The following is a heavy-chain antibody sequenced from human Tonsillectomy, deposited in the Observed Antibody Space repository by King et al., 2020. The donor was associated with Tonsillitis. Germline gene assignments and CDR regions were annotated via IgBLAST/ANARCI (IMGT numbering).Heavy chain of an antibody. Sequence: QVQLVQSGAEVKKPGSSVKVSCMGSGGSFNSYVFSWVRQAPGQGLEWMGGIIPVMGTANYAQKFQARVTITADQVTSTGYMELRSLRSDDTAVYYCARAVRGVIGSYFYYAMDVWGQGTTVTVSS. J-gene: IGHJ6*02. V-gene: IGHV1-69*01. CDR2: IIPVMGTA. CDR1: GGSFNSYV. CDR3: ARAVRGVIGSYFYYAMDV. D-gene: IGHD3-10*01.